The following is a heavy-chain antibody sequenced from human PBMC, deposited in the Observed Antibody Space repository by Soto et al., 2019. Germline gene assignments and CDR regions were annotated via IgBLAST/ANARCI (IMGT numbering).Heavy chain of an antibody. CDR2: INSDGSST. D-gene: IGHD2-15*01. Sequence: EVQLVESGGGLVQPGGSLRLSCAASGFTFSNYWMHWVRQAPGKGLVWVSRINSDGSSTIYADSVKGRFTISRDNAKNTLYLQMNSLRAEDTAVYYCARGGCSRGTCYSGGWGQATLVTVSS. V-gene: IGHV3-74*01. J-gene: IGHJ4*02. CDR3: ARGGCSRGTCYSGG. CDR1: GFTFSNYW.